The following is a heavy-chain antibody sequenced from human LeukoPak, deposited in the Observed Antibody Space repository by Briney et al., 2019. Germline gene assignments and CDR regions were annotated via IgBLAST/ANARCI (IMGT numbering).Heavy chain of an antibody. CDR2: INAGNGNT. D-gene: IGHD3-22*01. J-gene: IGHJ6*02. CDR3: ARDLDSSREDV. Sequence: ASVTVSCKASGGTFSNHAFSWVRQAPGQGLEWMGWINAGNGNTKYSQKFQGRVTITRDTSASTAYMELSSLRSEDTAVYYCARDLDSSREDVWGQGTTVTVSS. CDR1: GGTFSNHA. V-gene: IGHV1-3*01.